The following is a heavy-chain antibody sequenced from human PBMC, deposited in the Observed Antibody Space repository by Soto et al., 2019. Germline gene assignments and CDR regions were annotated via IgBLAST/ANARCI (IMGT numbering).Heavy chain of an antibody. CDR2: IYYSGST. CDR1: GGSISSYY. V-gene: IGHV4-59*08. J-gene: IGHJ4*02. CDR3: ATMGIAVAGTSIFDY. D-gene: IGHD6-19*01. Sequence: SETLSLTCTVSGGSISSYYWSWIRQPPGKGLEWIGYIYYSGSTNYNPSLKSRVTISVDTSKNQFSLKLSSVTAADTAVYYCATMGIAVAGTSIFDYWGQGTLVTVSS.